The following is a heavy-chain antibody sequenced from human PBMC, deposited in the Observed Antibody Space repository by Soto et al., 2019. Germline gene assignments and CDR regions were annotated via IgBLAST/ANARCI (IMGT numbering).Heavy chain of an antibody. CDR2: IKQDGSEK. CDR3: ARGRGCSTGCHNFDY. D-gene: IGHD2-2*01. J-gene: IGHJ4*02. Sequence: EVQLVESGGGLVQPGGSLRLSCAASGFTFSSYWMSWVRQAPGKGLEWVANIKQDGSEKYYVDSVKGRFTISRDKAKNSLYLQMNSLRAEDTAVYYCARGRGCSTGCHNFDYWGQGTLVTVSS. V-gene: IGHV3-7*01. CDR1: GFTFSSYW.